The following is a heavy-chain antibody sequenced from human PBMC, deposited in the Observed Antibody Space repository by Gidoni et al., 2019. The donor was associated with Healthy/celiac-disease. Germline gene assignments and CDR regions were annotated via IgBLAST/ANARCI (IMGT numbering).Heavy chain of an antibody. Sequence: EVQLLESGGGLVQLGGSRSLPCAAPGLTFRSYAMSWVRQAPGKGLEWVSAISGSGGSTYYADSVKGRFTISRDNSKNTLYLQMNSLRAEDTAVYYCAKGATIFGVDIFDYWGQGTLVTVSS. D-gene: IGHD3-3*01. CDR3: AKGATIFGVDIFDY. J-gene: IGHJ4*02. CDR2: ISGSGGST. CDR1: GLTFRSYA. V-gene: IGHV3-23*01.